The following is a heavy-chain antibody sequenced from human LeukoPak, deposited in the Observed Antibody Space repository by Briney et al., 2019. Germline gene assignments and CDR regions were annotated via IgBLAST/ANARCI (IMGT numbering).Heavy chain of an antibody. V-gene: IGHV5-51*01. CDR3: AASGEYSSSWFEYFQH. CDR1: GYSSTSYW. Sequence: GESLKISCKGSGYSSTSYWIGWVRQMPGKGLEWMGIIYPGDSDTRYSPSFQGQVTISADKSISNAYLQWSSLKASDTAMYYCAASGEYSSSWFEYFQHWGQGTLVTVSS. J-gene: IGHJ1*01. CDR2: IYPGDSDT. D-gene: IGHD6-13*01.